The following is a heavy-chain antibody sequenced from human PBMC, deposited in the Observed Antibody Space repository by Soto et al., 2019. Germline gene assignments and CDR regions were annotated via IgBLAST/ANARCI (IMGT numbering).Heavy chain of an antibody. V-gene: IGHV1-2*04. CDR3: ARGKTAYYSGSYPTHHYFDYYYGMDV. D-gene: IGHD1-26*01. Sequence: ASVKVSCKASGYTFTGYYMHWVRQAPGQGLEWMGWINPNSGGTNYAQKFQGWVTMTRDTSISTAYMELSRLRSDDTAVYYCARGKTAYYSGSYPTHHYFDYYYGMDVWGQGTTVTVSS. J-gene: IGHJ6*02. CDR2: INPNSGGT. CDR1: GYTFTGYY.